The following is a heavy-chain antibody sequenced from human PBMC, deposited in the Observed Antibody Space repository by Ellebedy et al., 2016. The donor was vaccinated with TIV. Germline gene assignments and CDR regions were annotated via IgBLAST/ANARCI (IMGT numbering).Heavy chain of an antibody. D-gene: IGHD6-19*01. Sequence: GESLKISCAASGFTFSDSYMTWIRQAPGKGLEWVSYISHSSTYTNYADSVKGRFTISRDNAKNSLYLQMNSLRAEDTAVYYCARDLDKSSGWYGGAAYWGQGTLVTVSS. CDR1: GFTFSDSY. CDR2: ISHSSTYT. J-gene: IGHJ4*02. CDR3: ARDLDKSSGWYGGAAY. V-gene: IGHV3-11*06.